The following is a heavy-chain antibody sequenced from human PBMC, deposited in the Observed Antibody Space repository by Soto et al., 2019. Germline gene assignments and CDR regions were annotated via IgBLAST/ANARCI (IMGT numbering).Heavy chain of an antibody. CDR3: ASDLYDSSGYPTAY. J-gene: IGHJ4*02. D-gene: IGHD3-22*01. V-gene: IGHV3-72*01. CDR1: GFTFSDHY. Sequence: PGGSLRLSCAASGFTFSDHYRDWVRQAPGKGLEWVGRTRNKANSYTTEYAASVKGRFTISRDDSKNSLYLQMNSLKTEDTAVYYCASDLYDSSGYPTAYWGQGTLVTVSS. CDR2: TRNKANSYTT.